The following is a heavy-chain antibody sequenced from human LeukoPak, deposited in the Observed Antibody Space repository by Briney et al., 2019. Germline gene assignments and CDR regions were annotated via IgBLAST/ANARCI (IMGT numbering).Heavy chain of an antibody. V-gene: IGHV3-23*01. CDR1: GFSFSSYA. D-gene: IGHD3-3*01. Sequence: PGGSLRLSCEASGFSFSSYATSWVRQAPGKGLEWVSGISGSGGSTYYAGSVKGRFTISRDISKNTLYLQMNSLRAEDTAVYYCARDPYADFWSGSVFDYWGQGTLVTVSS. CDR3: ARDPYADFWSGSVFDY. J-gene: IGHJ4*02. CDR2: ISGSGGST.